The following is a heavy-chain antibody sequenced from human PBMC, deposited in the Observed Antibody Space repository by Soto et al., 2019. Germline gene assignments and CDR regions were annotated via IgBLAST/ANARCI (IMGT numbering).Heavy chain of an antibody. CDR3: AKERVRDFDG. CDR1: GFTFDDHA. V-gene: IGHV3-9*01. J-gene: IGHJ4*02. D-gene: IGHD3-9*01. CDR2: ITWNSVAL. Sequence: VQLVESGGGLVRPGGSLRLSCAASGFTFDDHAMHWVRQAPGKGLEWISAITWNSVALAYADSVKGRFTISRDNAKNSLYLQMNSLRPEATALYYCAKERVRDFDGWGQGTLVTVSS.